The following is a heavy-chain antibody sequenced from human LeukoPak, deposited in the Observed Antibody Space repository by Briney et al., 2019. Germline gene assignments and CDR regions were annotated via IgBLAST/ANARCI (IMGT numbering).Heavy chain of an antibody. CDR2: INPNSGGT. CDR3: ARGRGGGSLDY. CDR1: GYTFTGYY. V-gene: IGHV1-2*06. Sequence: ASVKVSXKASGYTFTGYYMHWVRQAPGQGLEWMGRINPNSGGTNYAQKFQGRVTMTRDTSISTAYMELSRLRPDDTAIYYCARGRGGGSLDYWGQGTLVTVSS. J-gene: IGHJ4*02. D-gene: IGHD2-15*01.